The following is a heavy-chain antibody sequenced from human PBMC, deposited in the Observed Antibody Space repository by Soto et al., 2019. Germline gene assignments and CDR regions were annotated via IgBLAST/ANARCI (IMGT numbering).Heavy chain of an antibody. CDR3: GTKLDYYDSNSNLDY. CDR1: GFTFSDYS. V-gene: IGHV3-11*01. J-gene: IGHJ4*02. D-gene: IGHD3-22*01. Sequence: GGSLRLSCAASGFTFSDYSMSWIRQAPGKGLEWVSYISSSGDTIYYADSMKGRFTISRDNSKNSLYLQMNNLRAEDTAGYYCGTKLDYYDSNSNLDYWGPGTLVTVSS. CDR2: ISSSGDTI.